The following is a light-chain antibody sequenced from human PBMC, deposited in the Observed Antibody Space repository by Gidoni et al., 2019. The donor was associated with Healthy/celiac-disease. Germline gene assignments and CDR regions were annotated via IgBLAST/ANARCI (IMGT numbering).Light chain of an antibody. CDR3: QQYNNWT. CDR1: QSVSCN. Sequence: ELVMPQSPATLSVSPGERATLSGRARQSVSCNLAWYQQKPAQAPRPLIYGPSTRATGIPARFSGSGSGTEFTLTISSLQSEDFAGYYCQQYNNWTFGQGTKVEIK. V-gene: IGKV3-15*01. J-gene: IGKJ1*01. CDR2: GPS.